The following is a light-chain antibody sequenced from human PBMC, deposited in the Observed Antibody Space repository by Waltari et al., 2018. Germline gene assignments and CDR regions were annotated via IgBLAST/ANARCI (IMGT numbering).Light chain of an antibody. CDR2: KAS. CDR1: QTITRW. Sequence: DIQMTQSPSTLSASVGDRVSITCRASQTITRWLAWVQQKPGKAPNLLIYKASTLGSGVPSRFSGSGSGTEFTLTISSLQPDDFATYYCQQYNIYSTFGQGTKVEIK. CDR3: QQYNIYST. V-gene: IGKV1-5*03. J-gene: IGKJ1*01.